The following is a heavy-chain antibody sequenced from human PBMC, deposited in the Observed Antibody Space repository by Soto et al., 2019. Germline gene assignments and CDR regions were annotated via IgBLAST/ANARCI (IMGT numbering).Heavy chain of an antibody. Sequence: QVQLVESGGGVVQPGRSLRLSCAASGFTFSSYGMHWVRQAPGKGLEWVAVISSDGTDKHSADSVKGRFTISRDNSRNTLDLQMKSLRAEDTAVYFCAKDQLHSVVSRLGYLQHWGQGTLVTVSS. J-gene: IGHJ1*01. CDR3: AKDQLHSVVSRLGYLQH. D-gene: IGHD2-21*01. CDR2: ISSDGTDK. CDR1: GFTFSSYG. V-gene: IGHV3-30*18.